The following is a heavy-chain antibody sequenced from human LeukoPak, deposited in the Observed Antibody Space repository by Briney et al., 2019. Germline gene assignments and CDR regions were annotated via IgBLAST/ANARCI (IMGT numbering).Heavy chain of an antibody. Sequence: GSLRLSCAGSGFNFSRYAMSWVRQAPGKGVEWVSAISGSGDSTYYADSVKGRFTISRDNSKNTLYLQMNSLRAEDTAVYYCAKKHYFGSGNYEYWGQGTLVTVSS. CDR3: AKKHYFGSGNYEY. J-gene: IGHJ4*02. D-gene: IGHD3-10*01. V-gene: IGHV3-23*01. CDR2: ISGSGDST. CDR1: GFNFSRYA.